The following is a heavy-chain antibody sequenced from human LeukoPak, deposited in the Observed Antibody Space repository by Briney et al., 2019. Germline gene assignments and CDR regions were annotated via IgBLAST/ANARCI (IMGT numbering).Heavy chain of an antibody. V-gene: IGHV3-7*03. CDR1: GFTFSSYW. CDR2: IKQDGGEK. J-gene: IGHJ4*02. Sequence: GGSLRLSCAASGFTFSSYWMSWVRQAPGKGLEWVANIKQDGGEKYYVDSVKGRFTISRDNAKNSLYLQMNSLRAEDTAVYYCARFNSPNYGDYGKFDYWGQGTLVTVSS. CDR3: ARFNSPNYGDYGKFDY. D-gene: IGHD4-17*01.